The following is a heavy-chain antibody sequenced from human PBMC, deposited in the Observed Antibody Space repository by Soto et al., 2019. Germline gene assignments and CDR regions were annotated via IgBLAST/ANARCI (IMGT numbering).Heavy chain of an antibody. CDR3: AKWRSSWTNYYYYYGMDV. V-gene: IGHV3-23*01. J-gene: IGHJ6*02. CDR1: GFTFSSYG. D-gene: IGHD6-13*01. CDR2: ISGSGGST. Sequence: PGGSLRLSCSASGFTFSSYGMSWGRQAPGKGLEWVSAISGSGGSTYSADSVKGRLTISRDNSKNTLYLQMNSLRAEDTAVYYCAKWRSSWTNYYYYYGMDVWGQGTTVTVSS.